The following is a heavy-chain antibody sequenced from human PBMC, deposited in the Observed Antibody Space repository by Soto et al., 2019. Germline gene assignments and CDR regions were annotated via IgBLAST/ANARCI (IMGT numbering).Heavy chain of an antibody. V-gene: IGHV4-39*01. Sequence: SETLSLTCNVSGGSISSSSYYWVWIRQPPGKGLEWIASIYNSGSSYYNSSLKSRVTISVDTSKNQFSLNLNSVTTTDTAVYYCTCQRGSGGYWGQGTLVTVSS. CDR1: GGSISSSSYY. CDR3: TCQRGSGGY. D-gene: IGHD2-8*02. J-gene: IGHJ4*02. CDR2: IYNSGSS.